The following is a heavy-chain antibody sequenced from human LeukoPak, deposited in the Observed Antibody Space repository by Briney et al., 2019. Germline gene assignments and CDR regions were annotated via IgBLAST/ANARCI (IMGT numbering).Heavy chain of an antibody. CDR1: GGSISTYY. Sequence: PSETLSLTCTVSGGSISTYYWSWIRQPPGKGLEWIGYIYYSGSTNYSPSLKRRVTISVDTSKHQFSLKLSSVPAADTAVYYCASDSEMATWDVWGQGTTVTVSS. CDR2: IYYSGST. J-gene: IGHJ6*02. D-gene: IGHD5-24*01. V-gene: IGHV4-59*01. CDR3: ASDSEMATWDV.